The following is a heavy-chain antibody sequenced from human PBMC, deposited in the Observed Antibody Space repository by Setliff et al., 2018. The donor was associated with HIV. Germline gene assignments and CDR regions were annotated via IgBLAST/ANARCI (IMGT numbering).Heavy chain of an antibody. Sequence: SETLSLTCTVSGCSISSSSHYWGWIRQPPGKGLEWIGSIFYSGSTYYNPSLKSRVTISVDTSKNQFSLKLSSVTAADTAVYYCARESGDSYLQFDYWGQGTLVTVSS. V-gene: IGHV4-39*02. CDR2: IFYSGST. J-gene: IGHJ4*02. D-gene: IGHD2-21*02. CDR1: GCSISSSSHY. CDR3: ARESGDSYLQFDY.